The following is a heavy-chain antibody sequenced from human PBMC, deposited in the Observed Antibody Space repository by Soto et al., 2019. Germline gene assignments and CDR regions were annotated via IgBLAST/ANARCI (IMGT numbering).Heavy chain of an antibody. CDR3: AKDRRAMNWCFYL. V-gene: IGHV3-9*01. J-gene: IGHJ2*01. CDR2: INWNSRSI. Sequence: EVQLVESGGGLGQPGTSLRLSCAASGFTFDDFAMHWVRQAPGKGLGWVAGINWNSRSIDYADSVKGRFIISRDNAKKSIYLQLTNLRTEGPAFYYCAKDRRAMNWCFYLWGRGNLV. CDR1: GFTFDDFA.